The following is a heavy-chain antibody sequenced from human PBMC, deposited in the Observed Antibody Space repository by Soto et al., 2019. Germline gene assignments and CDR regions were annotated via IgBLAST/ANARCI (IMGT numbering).Heavy chain of an antibody. Sequence: TLSLTCTVSGGSISSGGYYCSWILQHPGKGLEWIGYIYYSVSTYYNPSLKSRLTISVDTSKNQFSLKMSSVTAADTAVYYCARSLMTTVKAGGLAFDISGQGTMVTLSS. D-gene: IGHD4-17*01. CDR2: IYYSVST. CDR3: ARSLMTTVKAGGLAFDI. CDR1: GGSISSGGYY. V-gene: IGHV4-31*03. J-gene: IGHJ3*02.